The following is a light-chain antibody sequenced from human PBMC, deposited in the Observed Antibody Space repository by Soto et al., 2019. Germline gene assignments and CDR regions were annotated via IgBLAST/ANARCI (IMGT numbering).Light chain of an antibody. CDR2: GAS. Sequence: EIVMTQSPATLSVSPGERATLSCRASQSLSSSLAWYQHKRGQAARLLIHGASTRAIGIPDRFSGSVSGTECTLTIMSLQSEYFLVYYCQQYTDWPLTFGGWTKVEIK. V-gene: IGKV3-15*01. CDR3: QQYTDWPLT. CDR1: QSLSSS. J-gene: IGKJ4*01.